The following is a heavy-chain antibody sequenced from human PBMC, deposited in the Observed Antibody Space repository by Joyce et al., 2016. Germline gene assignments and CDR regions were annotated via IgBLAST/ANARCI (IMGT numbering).Heavy chain of an antibody. CDR2: ISATGGST. CDR3: AKSSGSGSTYYFDF. V-gene: IGHV3-23*01. CDR1: GFTFSSYS. Sequence: EVQLLESGGGLVQPGGYPRLACADSGFTFSSYSMNWVRQTPGKGLEWVSAISATGGSTYYADSVKGRFTISRDSSKNTLYLQMNSLRAEDTAVYYCAKSSGSGSTYYFDFWGQGTLVTVSS. J-gene: IGHJ4*02. D-gene: IGHD3-10*01.